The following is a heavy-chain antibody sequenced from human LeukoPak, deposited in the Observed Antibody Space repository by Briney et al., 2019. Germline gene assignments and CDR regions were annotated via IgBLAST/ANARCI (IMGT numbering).Heavy chain of an antibody. J-gene: IGHJ4*02. CDR3: ARDDGVVVLNGGLDY. Sequence: SETLSLTRAVYDGSFSGYYWSWIRQPPGKGLEWIGEINHSGSTNYNPSLKSRVTISVDTSKKQFSLKLSSVTAADTAVYYCARDDGVVVLNGGLDYWGQGTLVTVSS. D-gene: IGHD3-22*01. V-gene: IGHV4-34*01. CDR2: INHSGST. CDR1: DGSFSGYY.